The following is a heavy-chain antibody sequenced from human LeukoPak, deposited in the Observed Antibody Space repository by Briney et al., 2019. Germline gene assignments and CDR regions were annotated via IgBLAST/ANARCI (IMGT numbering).Heavy chain of an antibody. J-gene: IGHJ4*02. CDR3: ARHKMIVVEIDY. D-gene: IGHD3-22*01. V-gene: IGHV4-39*01. CDR1: GGSISSSSYY. CDR2: IYYSGST. Sequence: SETLSLTCTVSGGSISSSSYYWGWIRQPPGKGLEWIGSIYYSGSTYYNPSLKSRVTISVDTSKNQFSLKLSSVTAADTAVYYCARHKMIVVEIDYWGQGTLVTVSS.